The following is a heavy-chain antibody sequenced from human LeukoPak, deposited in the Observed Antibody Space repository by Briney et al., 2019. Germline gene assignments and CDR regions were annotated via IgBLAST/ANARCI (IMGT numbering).Heavy chain of an antibody. Sequence: KPGGSLRLSCSASGFTFSTYTMNWVRQAPGKGLEWVSSIDPRSTYIYYADSVKGRFTISRDNAQNSLYLQVNSLRAEDTAVYYCTRGSYGDYEYWGQGTLVTVSS. CDR3: TRGSYGDYEY. D-gene: IGHD4-17*01. V-gene: IGHV3-21*01. CDR2: IDPRSTYI. J-gene: IGHJ4*02. CDR1: GFTFSTYT.